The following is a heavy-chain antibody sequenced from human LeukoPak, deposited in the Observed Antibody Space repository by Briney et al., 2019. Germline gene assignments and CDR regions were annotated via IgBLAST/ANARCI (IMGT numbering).Heavy chain of an antibody. V-gene: IGHV4-34*01. Sequence: MSSETLSLTCAVYGGSFSGYYWSWIRQPPGKGLEWIGEINHSGSTNYNPSHKSRVTISVDTSKNQFSLKLSSVTAADTAVYYCARGNIVVVPAALSYYYYYYMDVWGKGTTVTVSS. CDR3: ARGNIVVVPAALSYYYYYYMDV. J-gene: IGHJ6*03. CDR2: INHSGST. CDR1: GGSFSGYY. D-gene: IGHD2-2*01.